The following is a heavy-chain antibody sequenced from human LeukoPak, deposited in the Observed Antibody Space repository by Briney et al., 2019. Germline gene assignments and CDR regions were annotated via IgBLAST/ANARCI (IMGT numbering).Heavy chain of an antibody. CDR1: GFTFSSYG. Sequence: GGSLRLSCAASGFTFSSYGMHWVRQAPGKGLEWVAVISYDGSNKYYADSVKGRFTTSRDNSKNTLYLQMNSLRAEDTAVYYCAKDWIVGATGHWGQGTLVTVSS. CDR2: ISYDGSNK. CDR3: AKDWIVGATGH. J-gene: IGHJ4*02. V-gene: IGHV3-30*18. D-gene: IGHD1-26*01.